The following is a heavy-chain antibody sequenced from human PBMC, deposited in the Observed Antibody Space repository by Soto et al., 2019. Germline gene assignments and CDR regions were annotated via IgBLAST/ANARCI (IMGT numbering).Heavy chain of an antibody. CDR2: IKSKNDGGTT. V-gene: IGHV3-15*07. J-gene: IGHJ4*01. CDR3: AADLPGHGGGYEFDY. D-gene: IGHD2-15*01. Sequence: GRPQRVSCAAAGFTFITAGMNWVRQATGKGLEWVGRIKSKNDGGTTDYAAPVKGRFTISRDDSKNTVYLQMNSLRTEDTALYYCAADLPGHGGGYEFDYWGQGTPVTVSS. CDR1: GFTFITAG.